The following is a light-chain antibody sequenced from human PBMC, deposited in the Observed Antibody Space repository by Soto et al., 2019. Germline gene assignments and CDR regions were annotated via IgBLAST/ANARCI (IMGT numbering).Light chain of an antibody. CDR1: QTISTY. J-gene: IGKJ5*01. CDR3: QQSYSTPIS. CDR2: DVS. V-gene: IGKV1-39*01. Sequence: DIQMTQSPSSLSAAVGDRVTISCRASQTISTYLHWYQHKPGRAPRLLISDVSTLQSGVPGRFRGSGSETEFTLTISSLQPEDFATYYCQQSYSTPISFGQGTRLEIK.